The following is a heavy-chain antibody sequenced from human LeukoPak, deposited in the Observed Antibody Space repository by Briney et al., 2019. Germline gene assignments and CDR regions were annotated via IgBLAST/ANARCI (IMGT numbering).Heavy chain of an antibody. V-gene: IGHV4-61*08. CDR1: GGSISSGGYY. CDR2: IYYSGST. J-gene: IGHJ4*02. D-gene: IGHD2-15*01. CDR3: ARLSQAGNVGGSHKQQFDY. Sequence: TSETLSLTCTVPGGSISSGGYYWSWIRQHPGKGLEWIGYIYYSGSTNYNPSLKSRVTISVDTSKNQFSLKLSSVTAADTAVYYCARLSQAGNVGGSHKQQFDYWGQGTLVTVSS.